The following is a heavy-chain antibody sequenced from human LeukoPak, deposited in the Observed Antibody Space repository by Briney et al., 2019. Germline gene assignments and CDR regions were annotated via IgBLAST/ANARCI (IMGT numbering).Heavy chain of an antibody. Sequence: GGCLRLSCAASGFTFSSYWMSWVRQAPGKGLEWVANMKQHGREEYYVDSVKGRFTISRDNAKNSVYLQMNRLRDEDTAVYYCARRSTSWDYFDYWGQGILVTVSS. CDR1: GFTFSSYW. J-gene: IGHJ4*02. CDR3: ARRSTSWDYFDY. CDR2: MKQHGREE. D-gene: IGHD6-6*01. V-gene: IGHV3-7*01.